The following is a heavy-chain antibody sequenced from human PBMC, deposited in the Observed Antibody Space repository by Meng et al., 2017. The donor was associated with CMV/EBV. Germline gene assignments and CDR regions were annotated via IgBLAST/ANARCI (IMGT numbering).Heavy chain of an antibody. J-gene: IGHJ4*02. CDR1: GLTFSRYW. CDR3: ARIGYTSSSLDY. CDR2: INQDGTKI. V-gene: IGHV3-7*01. Sequence: GESLKISCAASGLTFSRYWMTWVRKAPGKGLEWVVNINQDGTKIYYVDSVKGRFTVSRDNARNSVYLQLNSLTVEDTAVYYCARIGYTSSSLDYWGRGALVTVSS. D-gene: IGHD5-18*01.